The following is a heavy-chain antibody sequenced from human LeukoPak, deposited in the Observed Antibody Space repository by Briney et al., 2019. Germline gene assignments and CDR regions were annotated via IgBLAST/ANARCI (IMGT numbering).Heavy chain of an antibody. V-gene: IGHV4-4*07. CDR3: ARGFYGGNSGWYYYYYMDV. Sequence: SETLSLTCTVSGGSISSYYWSWIRQPPGKGLEWIGRIYTSGSTNYNPSLKSRVTMSVDTSKNQFSLKLSSVTAADTAVYYCARGFYGGNSGWYYYYYMDVWAKGPRSPSP. J-gene: IGHJ6*03. D-gene: IGHD4-23*01. CDR1: GGSISSYY. CDR2: IYTSGST.